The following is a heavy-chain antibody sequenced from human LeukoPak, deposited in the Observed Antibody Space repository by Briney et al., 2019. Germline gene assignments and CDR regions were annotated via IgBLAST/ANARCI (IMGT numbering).Heavy chain of an antibody. CDR2: ISGSGGST. V-gene: IGHV3-23*01. J-gene: IGHJ4*02. CDR3: AKDRDSNLVSDYFDY. D-gene: IGHD4-11*01. CDR1: AFTFSSYA. Sequence: GRSLRPSCAPSAFTFSSYAISWVRQAPGKGLEWVSAISGSGGSTYYADSVKGRFTISRDNSKNTPYLQMNSLRAEDTAVYYCAKDRDSNLVSDYFDYWGQGTLVTVSS.